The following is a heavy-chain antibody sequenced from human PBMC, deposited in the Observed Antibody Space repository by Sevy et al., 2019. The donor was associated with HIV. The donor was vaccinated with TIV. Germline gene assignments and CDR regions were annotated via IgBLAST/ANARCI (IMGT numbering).Heavy chain of an antibody. CDR2: ISGSSNYI. J-gene: IGHJ6*02. V-gene: IGHV3-21*01. D-gene: IGHD2-15*01. Sequence: GGSLRLSCAASGFTFSSYSMIWVRQAPRKGLEWVSSISGSSNYIYYPDSVKGRFTISGENAKNSLYLEMNSLRAEDTAVYYCARVTAYCGGGSCYSTMGAEVRGQGTTVTVSS. CDR1: GFTFSSYS. CDR3: ARVTAYCGGGSCYSTMGAEV.